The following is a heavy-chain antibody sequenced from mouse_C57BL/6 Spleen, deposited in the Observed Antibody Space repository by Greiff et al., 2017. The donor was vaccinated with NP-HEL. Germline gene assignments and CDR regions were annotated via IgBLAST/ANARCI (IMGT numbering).Heavy chain of an antibody. CDR2: IISVCSYT. CDR1: GFTFSSYG. Sequence: EVQRVESGGDLVKPGGSLKLSCAASGFTFSSYGMSWVRQTPDKRLEWVATIISVCSYTSYPYSVNGRFTISIDNAKNTLYLQMSSLKSEDTAMYYCARQTVVAFDYWGQGTTLTVSS. D-gene: IGHD1-1*01. J-gene: IGHJ2*01. CDR3: ARQTVVAFDY. V-gene: IGHV5-6*01.